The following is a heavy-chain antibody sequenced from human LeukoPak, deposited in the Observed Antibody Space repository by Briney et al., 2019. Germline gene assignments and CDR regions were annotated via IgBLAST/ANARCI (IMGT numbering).Heavy chain of an antibody. D-gene: IGHD3-10*01. CDR2: IGNYNGNT. CDR3: ARGLGTYSVSGHKYDTLWFDP. Sequence: ASVKVSCKTSGFTFRTYGIIWVRQAPGQGLEWVGWIGNYNGNTNYAQNFQGRVTLTTDTSTNTAYMELRSLRSDDTAMYYCARGLGTYSVSGHKYDTLWFDPWGQGTLVTVSS. J-gene: IGHJ5*02. CDR1: GFTFRTYG. V-gene: IGHV1-18*01.